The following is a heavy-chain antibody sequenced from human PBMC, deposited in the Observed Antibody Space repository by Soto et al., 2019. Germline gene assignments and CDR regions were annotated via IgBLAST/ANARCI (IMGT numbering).Heavy chain of an antibody. V-gene: IGHV3-30*18. Sequence: QVQLVESGGGVVQPGRSLRLSCAASGFTFSSYGMHWVRQAPGKGLEWVAVISYDGSNKYYADSVKGLFTISIDNSKNTLYLQLHSLRAEDTAVYYCAKDTVMITFGGVIVIPPYGMEVWGQGTTVTVSS. D-gene: IGHD3-16*02. J-gene: IGHJ6*02. CDR1: GFTFSSYG. CDR3: AKDTVMITFGGVIVIPPYGMEV. CDR2: ISYDGSNK.